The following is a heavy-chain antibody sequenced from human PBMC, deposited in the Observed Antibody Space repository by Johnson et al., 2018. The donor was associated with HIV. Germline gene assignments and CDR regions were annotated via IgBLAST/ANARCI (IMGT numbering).Heavy chain of an antibody. V-gene: IGHV3-30-3*01. CDR2: ISYDGSNK. D-gene: IGHD3-3*01. Sequence: QVQLVESGGGVVQPGRSLRLSCAASGFTFSSYAMHWVRQAPGKGLEWVAVISYDGSNKYYADSVKGRFTISRDNSKNTLYLQMHSLRAEDTAGYYCAGAPTYYNFWSGTSGAFEIWGQGTMVTVSS. CDR3: AGAPTYYNFWSGTSGAFEI. CDR1: GFTFSSYA. J-gene: IGHJ3*02.